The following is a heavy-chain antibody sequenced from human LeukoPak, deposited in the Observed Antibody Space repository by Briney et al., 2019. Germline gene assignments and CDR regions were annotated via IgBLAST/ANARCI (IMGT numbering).Heavy chain of an antibody. CDR1: GGTFSSYA. CDR3: ARTYVQLERYLNWFDP. J-gene: IGHJ5*02. V-gene: IGHV1-69*13. Sequence: SVKVSCKASGGTFSSYAISWVRQAPGQGLEWMGGIIPIFGTANYAQKFQGRVTITADESTSTAYMEQSSLRSEDTAVYYCARTYVQLERYLNWFDPWGQGTLVTVSS. D-gene: IGHD1-1*01. CDR2: IIPIFGTA.